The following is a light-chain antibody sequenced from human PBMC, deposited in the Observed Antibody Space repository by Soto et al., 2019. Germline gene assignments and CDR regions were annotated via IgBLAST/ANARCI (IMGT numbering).Light chain of an antibody. CDR2: DVS. CDR1: QGVTTN. J-gene: IGKJ5*01. CDR3: QQYNNWTFS. V-gene: IGKV3-15*01. Sequence: EIVLTQSPASLSVSPGKRFTLSCRAGQGVTTNFAWYQKKSGKSPRLRIYDVSTRATGVPARFSGTGYETDFTLTISGMKYEDSAVYLCQQYNNWTFSFGQGTRLEIK.